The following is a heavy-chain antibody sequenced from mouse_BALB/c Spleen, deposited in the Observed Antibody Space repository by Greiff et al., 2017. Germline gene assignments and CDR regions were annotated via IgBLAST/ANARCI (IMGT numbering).Heavy chain of an antibody. D-gene: IGHD4-1*01. V-gene: IGHV1S135*01. J-gene: IGHJ1*01. CDR2: IDPFNGGT. Sequence: VQLQQSGPELMKPGASVKISCKASGYSFTSYYMHWVKQSHGKSLEWIGYIDPFNGGTSYNQKFKGKATLTVDKSSSTAYMHLSSLTSEDSAVYYCARWLGRRYFDVWGAGTTVTVSS. CDR1: GYSFTSYY. CDR3: ARWLGRRYFDV.